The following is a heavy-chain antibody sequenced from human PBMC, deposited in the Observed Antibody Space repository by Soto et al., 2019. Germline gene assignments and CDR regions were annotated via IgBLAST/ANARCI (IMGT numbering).Heavy chain of an antibody. V-gene: IGHV1-2*02. Sequence: QVQLVQSGAEVKKPGASVKVSCKASGYTFTDYYIHWVRQAPGQGLQWLGWINPTNSGTRYARSFQGRVTVTRGTSISTAYMELRSMRSSDTAVYYCARGITSPLVFYYYYMDVWGFGTTVTVSS. CDR3: ARGITSPLVFYYYYMDV. J-gene: IGHJ6*03. CDR2: INPTNSGT. CDR1: GYTFTDYY.